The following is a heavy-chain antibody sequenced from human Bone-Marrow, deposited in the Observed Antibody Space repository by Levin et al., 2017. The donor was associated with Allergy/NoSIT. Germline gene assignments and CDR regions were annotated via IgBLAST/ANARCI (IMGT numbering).Heavy chain of an antibody. J-gene: IGHJ4*02. Sequence: SGGSLRLSCAASGFSFSGYWMSWVRQAPGKGLEWVANIKEDGSQKYYVDSVKGRFTISRDNAKNSLYLQMDSLRAEDTAVYYCSRAEDYWGQGTLVTVSS. CDR3: SRAEDY. D-gene: IGHD2-15*01. CDR1: GFSFSGYW. V-gene: IGHV3-7*01. CDR2: IKEDGSQK.